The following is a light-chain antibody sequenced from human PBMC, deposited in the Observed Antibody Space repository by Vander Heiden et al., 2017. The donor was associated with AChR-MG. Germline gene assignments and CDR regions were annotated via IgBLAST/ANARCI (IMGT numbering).Light chain of an antibody. J-gene: IGLJ1*01. CDR3: CSYAGSSTYV. V-gene: IGLV2-23*02. CDR1: SSDVGSYNL. Sequence: QSALPQPASVSGSPGQSITISCTGTSSDVGSYNLVSWYQQHPGKAPKLMIYEVSKRPSGVSNRLSGSKSGNTASLTISGLQAEDEADYYCCSYAGSSTYVFGTGTKVTVL. CDR2: EVS.